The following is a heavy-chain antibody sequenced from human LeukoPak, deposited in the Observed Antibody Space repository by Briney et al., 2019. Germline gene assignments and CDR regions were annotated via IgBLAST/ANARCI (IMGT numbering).Heavy chain of an antibody. CDR3: ARGRGPYYYGSGSRRTSYYFDY. D-gene: IGHD3-10*01. V-gene: IGHV4-38-2*02. CDR2: IYHSGST. J-gene: IGHJ4*02. Sequence: TSETLSLTCTVSGYSISSGYYWGWIRQPPGKGLEWIGSIYHSGSTNYNPSLKSRVTISVDTSKNQFSLKLSSVTAADTAVYYCARGRGPYYYGSGSRRTSYYFDYWGQGTLVTVSS. CDR1: GYSISSGYY.